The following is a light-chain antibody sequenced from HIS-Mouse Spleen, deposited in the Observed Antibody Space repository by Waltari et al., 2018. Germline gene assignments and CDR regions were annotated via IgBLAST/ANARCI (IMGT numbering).Light chain of an antibody. CDR3: AAWDDSLNGVV. V-gene: IGLV1-44*01. CDR2: SNK. J-gene: IGLJ2*01. Sequence: QSVLTQPPSASGTPGQRVTISCFGSSSNIGSNTVNWYQQLPGTAPNFLIYSNKQRPSGVPDRFSVAKSGTSASLAISGLQSEDEADYYCAAWDDSLNGVVFGGGTKLTVL. CDR1: SSNIGSNT.